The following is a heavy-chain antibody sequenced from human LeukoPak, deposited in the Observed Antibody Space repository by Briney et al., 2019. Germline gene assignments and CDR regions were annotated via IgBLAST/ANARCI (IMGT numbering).Heavy chain of an antibody. J-gene: IGHJ4*02. CDR1: GGTFSTYA. V-gene: IGHV1-69*13. Sequence: SVNVSFTASGGTFSTYAISWVRQAPGQGLEWMGGIIPIFGTANYAQKFQGRVTITADESTSTAYMELSSLRSEDTAVYYCARDERGVGATFDYWGQGTLVTVSS. CDR2: IIPIFGTA. D-gene: IGHD1-26*01. CDR3: ARDERGVGATFDY.